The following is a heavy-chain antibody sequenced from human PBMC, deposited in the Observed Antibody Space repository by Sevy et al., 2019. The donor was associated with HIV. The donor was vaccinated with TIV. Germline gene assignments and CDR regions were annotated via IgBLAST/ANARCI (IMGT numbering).Heavy chain of an antibody. Sequence: SETLSLTCTVSGGSFSSYYWSWIRQSPGKGLEWIGYIYYNGTTNSSPSLRRRVTISPHTSKSQFLLKLKSVTAADTAVYYCARGKVLFDYWGQGTLVTVSS. CDR2: IYYNGTT. CDR3: ARGKVLFDY. CDR1: GGSFSSYY. D-gene: IGHD1-20*01. V-gene: IGHV4-59*01. J-gene: IGHJ4*02.